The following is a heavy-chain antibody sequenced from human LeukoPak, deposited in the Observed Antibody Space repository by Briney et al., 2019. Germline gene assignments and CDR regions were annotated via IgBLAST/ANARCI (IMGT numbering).Heavy chain of an antibody. CDR1: GYTFTGYY. V-gene: IGHV1-2*02. D-gene: IGHD3-3*01. J-gene: IGHJ5*02. CDR2: INPNSGGT. Sequence: ASVKVSCKASGYTFTGYYMHWVRRAPGQGLEWMGWINPNSGGTNYAQKFQGRVTMTRDTSISTAYMELSRLRSDDTAVYYCARGQAGGFWSGYYSPRWFDPWGQGTLVTVSS. CDR3: ARGQAGGFWSGYYSPRWFDP.